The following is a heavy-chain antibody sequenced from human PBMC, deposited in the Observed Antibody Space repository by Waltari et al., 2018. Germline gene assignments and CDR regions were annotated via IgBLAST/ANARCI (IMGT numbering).Heavy chain of an antibody. V-gene: IGHV3-48*04. CDR3: ARGEYSLTY. D-gene: IGHD6-6*01. J-gene: IGHJ4*02. CDR1: GFNFSSYS. CDR2: IRSSSDTI. Sequence: EVQLVESGGGLVQPGGSLRLSCAASGFNFSSYSMNWVRQAPGKGLEWISYIRSSSDTIYYADSVKGRFTISRDNAKNSLYLQMNSLRVEDTAVYYCARGEYSLTYWGQGTLVTVPS.